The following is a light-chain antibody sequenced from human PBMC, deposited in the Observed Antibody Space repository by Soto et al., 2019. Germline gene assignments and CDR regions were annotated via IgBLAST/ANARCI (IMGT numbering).Light chain of an antibody. J-gene: IGLJ1*01. CDR2: DVS. V-gene: IGLV2-14*01. CDR1: NSDVGGYSF. CDR3: SSYTSSSTLRV. Sequence: QSVLTQPASVSGSPGQSITISCTGTNSDVGGYSFVSWYQQHPGKAPKLMIYDVSNRPSGVSNRFSGSKSGNTASLTISGLQAEDEADYYCSSYTSSSTLRVFGTGTKVTVL.